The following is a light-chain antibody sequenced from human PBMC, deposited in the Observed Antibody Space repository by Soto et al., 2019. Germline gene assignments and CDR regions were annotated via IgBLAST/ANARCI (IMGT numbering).Light chain of an antibody. V-gene: IGKV1-5*03. J-gene: IGKJ1*01. CDR2: KTS. CDR3: QQYINYFRT. CDR1: QSIGVW. Sequence: DIQMTQSPSTLSASVGDRVTITCRASQSIGVWLAWYQQKPGTAPKLLIYKTSTLDSGVPLRFSGSGSGTEFTPTISSLQPDDFATYYCQQYINYFRTFGHGTKVEIK.